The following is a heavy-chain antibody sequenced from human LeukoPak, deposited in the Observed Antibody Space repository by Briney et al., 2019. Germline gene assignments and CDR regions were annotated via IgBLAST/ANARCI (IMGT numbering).Heavy chain of an antibody. V-gene: IGHV3-21*01. CDR1: GFTFSTYR. CDR2: ISSSSGYL. CDR3: ARDEWGIDY. J-gene: IGHJ4*02. Sequence: GGSLRLSCAASGFTFSTYRMNWVRQAPGKGLEWVSSISSSSGYLYYADSVRGRFTISRDNAKGSVLLQMNSLRADDTAVYYCARDEWGIDYWGQGTLVTVSS. D-gene: IGHD2-8*01.